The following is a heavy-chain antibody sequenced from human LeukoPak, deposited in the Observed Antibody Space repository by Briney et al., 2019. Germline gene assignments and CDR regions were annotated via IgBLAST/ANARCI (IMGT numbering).Heavy chain of an antibody. V-gene: IGHV3-30*04. CDR1: GFTFSSYA. CDR2: ISYDGSNK. Sequence: GGSLRLSCAASGFTFSSYAMHWVRQAPGKGLGWVAVISYDGSNKYYADSVKGRFTISRDNSKNTLYLQMNSLRAEDTAVYYCARDHLPHTVTNGPLGGYFDYWGQGTLVTVSS. CDR3: ARDHLPHTVTNGPLGGYFDY. D-gene: IGHD4-17*01. J-gene: IGHJ4*02.